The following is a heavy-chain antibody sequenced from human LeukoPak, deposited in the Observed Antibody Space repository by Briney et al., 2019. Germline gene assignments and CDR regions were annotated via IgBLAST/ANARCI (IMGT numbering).Heavy chain of an antibody. J-gene: IGHJ4*02. CDR1: GGTFSSYA. Sequence: SVKVSCKASGGTFSSYAISWVRQAPGQGLEWMGGIIPIFDTANYAQKFQGRVTITADESTSTAYMELSSLRSEDTAVYYCARAINQLGAVAFDYWGQGTLVTVSS. V-gene: IGHV1-69*13. CDR3: ARAINQLGAVAFDY. CDR2: IIPIFDTA. D-gene: IGHD6-19*01.